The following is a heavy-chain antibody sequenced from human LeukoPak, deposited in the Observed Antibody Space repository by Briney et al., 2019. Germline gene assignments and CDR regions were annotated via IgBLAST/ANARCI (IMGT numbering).Heavy chain of an antibody. CDR1: GYTFTSYG. Sequence: GASVKVSCKASGYTFTSYGISWVRQAPGQGLEWMGWISAYNGKTNYAQKLQGRVTITTDTSTSTAYMELSRLRSEDTAVYYCARVDIVATGIGVTYCGQGNLLTVSP. V-gene: IGHV1-18*01. J-gene: IGHJ4*02. D-gene: IGHD5-12*01. CDR3: ARVDIVATGIGVTY. CDR2: ISAYNGKT.